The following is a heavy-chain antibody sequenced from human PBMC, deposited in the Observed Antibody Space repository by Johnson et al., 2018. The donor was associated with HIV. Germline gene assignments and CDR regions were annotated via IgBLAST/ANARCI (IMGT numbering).Heavy chain of an antibody. V-gene: IGHV3-66*01. CDR1: GFTFSDYY. J-gene: IGHJ3*02. CDR2: IYSGGST. Sequence: VQLVESGGGLVKPGGSLRLSCAASGFTFSDYYMSWIRQAPGKGLEWVSVIYSGGSTYYAYSVKGRFTISRDNSKNTLYLQMNSLRVEDTAVYYCAREGAWEVRPGAFDIWGQGTMVTVSS. D-gene: IGHD1-26*01. CDR3: AREGAWEVRPGAFDI.